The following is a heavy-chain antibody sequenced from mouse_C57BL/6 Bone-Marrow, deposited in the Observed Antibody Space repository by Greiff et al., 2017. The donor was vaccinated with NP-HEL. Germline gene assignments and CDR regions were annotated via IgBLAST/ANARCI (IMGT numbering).Heavy chain of an antibody. Sequence: QVQLQQSGAELARPGASVKLSCKASGYTFTSYGISWVKQRTGQGLEWIGEIYPRSGNAYYNEKFKGKATLTADKSSSTAYMELRSLTSEDSAVYFCARERTFITTVVAYYFDYWGQGTTLTVSS. CDR1: GYTFTSYG. CDR2: IYPRSGNA. V-gene: IGHV1-81*01. J-gene: IGHJ2*01. D-gene: IGHD1-1*01. CDR3: ARERTFITTVVAYYFDY.